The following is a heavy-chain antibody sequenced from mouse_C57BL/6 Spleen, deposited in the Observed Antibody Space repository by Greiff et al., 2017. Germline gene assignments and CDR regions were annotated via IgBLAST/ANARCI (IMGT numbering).Heavy chain of an antibody. CDR2: INPNNGGT. CDR1: GYTFTDYY. CDR3: ARRCYGYDEGYAMDY. Sequence: EVQLQQSGPELVKPGASVKISCKASGYTFTDYYMNWVKQSHGKSLEWIGDINPNNGGTSYNQKFKGKATLTVDKSSSTAYMELRSLTSEDSAVYYCARRCYGYDEGYAMDYWGQGTSVTVSS. J-gene: IGHJ4*01. V-gene: IGHV1-26*01. D-gene: IGHD2-2*01.